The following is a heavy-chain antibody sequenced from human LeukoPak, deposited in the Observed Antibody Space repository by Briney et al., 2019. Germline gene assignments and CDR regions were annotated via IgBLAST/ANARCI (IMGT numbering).Heavy chain of an antibody. CDR2: INPNSGGT. Sequence: VRDSCMASGYTFSDYYMSRGRQAPEKELEWMGWINPNSGGTNYAQKFQGRVTMTRDTSISTAYMELSRLRSDDTAVYYCARTSSPAAHFDYWGQGTLVTVSS. CDR1: GYTFSDYY. CDR3: ARTSSPAAHFDY. D-gene: IGHD6-13*01. V-gene: IGHV1-2*02. J-gene: IGHJ4*02.